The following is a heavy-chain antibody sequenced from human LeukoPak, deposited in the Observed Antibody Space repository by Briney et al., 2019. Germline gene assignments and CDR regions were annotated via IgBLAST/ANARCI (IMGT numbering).Heavy chain of an antibody. CDR2: ISASRDIT. CDR1: GFNYSSYT. J-gene: IGHJ4*02. Sequence: GGSLRLSCAASGFNYSSYTMNWVRQAPGMGLEWLSYISASRDITYYADSVKGRFTISRDNAKNSLYLQMNSLRTEDTAVYYCARGGNYFSGNRYYLSPFDYWGQGTLVTVSS. CDR3: ARGGNYFSGNRYYLSPFDY. V-gene: IGHV3-48*01. D-gene: IGHD2-15*01.